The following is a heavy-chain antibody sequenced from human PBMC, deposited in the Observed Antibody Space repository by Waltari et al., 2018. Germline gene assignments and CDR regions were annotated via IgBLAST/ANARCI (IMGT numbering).Heavy chain of an antibody. CDR3: ARHGGSGSYSNSDFDY. D-gene: IGHD3-10*01. CDR2: IIPIFGTA. J-gene: IGHJ4*02. CDR1: GGAFSSYA. Sequence: QVQLVQSGAEVKKPGSSVKVSCKASGGAFSSYAISWVRQAPGQGLEWMGGIIPIFGTANYAQKFQGRVTITADESTSTAYMELSSLRSEDTAVYYCARHGGSGSYSNSDFDYWGQGTLVTVSS. V-gene: IGHV1-69*12.